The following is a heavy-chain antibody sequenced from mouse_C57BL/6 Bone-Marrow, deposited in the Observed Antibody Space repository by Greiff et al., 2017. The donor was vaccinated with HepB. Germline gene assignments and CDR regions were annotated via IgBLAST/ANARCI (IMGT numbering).Heavy chain of an antibody. V-gene: IGHV5-15*01. CDR3: ARHPPVSYGYFDV. CDR1: GFTFSDYG. D-gene: IGHD1-1*01. CDR2: ISNLAYSI. Sequence: EVKLMESGGGLVQPGGSLKLSCAASGFTFSDYGMAWVRQAPRKGPEWVAFISNLAYSIYYADTVTGRFTISRENAKNTLYLEMSSLRSEDTAMYYCARHPPVSYGYFDVWGTGTTVTVSS. J-gene: IGHJ1*03.